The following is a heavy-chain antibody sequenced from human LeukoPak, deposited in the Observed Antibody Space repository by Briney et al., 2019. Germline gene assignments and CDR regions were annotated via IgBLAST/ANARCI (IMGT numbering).Heavy chain of an antibody. CDR2: INHSGST. V-gene: IGHV4-34*01. D-gene: IGHD6-13*01. CDR3: ARGYVAAAGSVYFDY. CDR1: GGSFSGYY. Sequence: PSETLSLTCAVYGGSFSGYYWSWIRQPPGKGLEWIGEINHSGSTNYNPSLKSRVTISVDTSKNQFSLKLSSVTAADTAAYYCARGYVAAAGSVYFDYWGQGTLVTVSS. J-gene: IGHJ4*02.